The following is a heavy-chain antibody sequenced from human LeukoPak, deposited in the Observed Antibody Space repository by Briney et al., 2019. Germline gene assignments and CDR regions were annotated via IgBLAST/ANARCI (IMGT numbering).Heavy chain of an antibody. Sequence: GGSLRLSCAASGFTFSSYTMHWVRQAPGKGLEYVSVISSNGGTTYYANSVKGRFTISRDNSKNTLYHQMGSLRAEDMAVYYCARGVVVTAIDYWGQGALVTVSS. J-gene: IGHJ4*02. CDR2: ISSNGGTT. CDR1: GFTFSSYT. V-gene: IGHV3-64*01. D-gene: IGHD2-21*02. CDR3: ARGVVVTAIDY.